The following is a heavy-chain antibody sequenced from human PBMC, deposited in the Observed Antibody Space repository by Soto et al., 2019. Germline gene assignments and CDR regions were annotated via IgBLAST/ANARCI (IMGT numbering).Heavy chain of an antibody. V-gene: IGHV3-66*01. J-gene: IGHJ4*02. CDR1: GFTISSNY. CDR3: ARATYGSGSYYQREDY. CDR2: IYSGGST. Sequence: GSLRLSCAASGFTISSNYMSWVRQAPGKGLEWVSVIYSGGSTYYADSVKGRFTISRDNSKNTLYLQMNSLRAEDTAVYYCARATYGSGSYYQREDYWGQGTLVTVSS. D-gene: IGHD3-10*01.